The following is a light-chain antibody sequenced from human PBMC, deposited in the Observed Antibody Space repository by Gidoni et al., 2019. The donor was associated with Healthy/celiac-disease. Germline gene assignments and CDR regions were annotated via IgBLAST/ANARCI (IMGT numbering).Light chain of an antibody. CDR3: SSYTSSSTRV. V-gene: IGLV2-14*01. J-gene: IGLJ1*01. CDR1: SSDVGGYNY. Sequence: QSALTQPASVPGSPGQSITISCTGTSSDVGGYNYVSWYQQHPGKAPKLMIYEVSNRPSGVSNRFSGSKSGNTASLTISGLQAEDEADYYCSSYTSSSTRVFGTRTKVTVL. CDR2: EVS.